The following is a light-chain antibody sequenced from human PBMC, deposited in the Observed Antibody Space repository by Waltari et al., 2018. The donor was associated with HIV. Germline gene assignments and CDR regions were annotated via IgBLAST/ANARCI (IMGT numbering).Light chain of an antibody. V-gene: IGKV1-5*03. Sequence: IQMTQSPSTLSASVGDRVTITCRASQSISSWLAWYQQKPGKAPKLLIYKASSLESGVPSRFSGSGSGTEFTLTISSLQPDDFATYYCQQSIKTFGQGTKVEIK. J-gene: IGKJ1*01. CDR2: KAS. CDR3: QQSIKT. CDR1: QSISSW.